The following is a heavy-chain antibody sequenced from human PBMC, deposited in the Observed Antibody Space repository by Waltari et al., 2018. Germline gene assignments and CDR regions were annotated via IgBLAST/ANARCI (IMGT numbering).Heavy chain of an antibody. D-gene: IGHD1-26*01. Sequence: QVQLVQSGAEVKKPGASVKVSCKASGYTFTSYAMHWVRQAPGQRLEWMGWINAGNGNTKYSQKFQGRFTITRDTSASTAYMELSSLRSEDTAVYYCACEKGLGTFDYWGQGTLVTFSS. CDR3: ACEKGLGTFDY. J-gene: IGHJ4*02. CDR2: INAGNGNT. CDR1: GYTFTSYA. V-gene: IGHV1-3*01.